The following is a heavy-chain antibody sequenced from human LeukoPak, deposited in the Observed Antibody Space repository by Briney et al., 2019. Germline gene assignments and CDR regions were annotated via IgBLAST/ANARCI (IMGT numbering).Heavy chain of an antibody. J-gene: IGHJ5*02. D-gene: IGHD4-17*01. CDR2: INPNSGGT. CDR1: GGTFSSYA. Sequence: GASVKVSCKASGGTFSSYAISWVRQAPGQGLEWMGWINPNSGGTNYAQKFQGRVTMTRDTSISTAYMELSRLRSDDTAVYYCANGDYVGWFDPWGQGTLVTVSP. CDR3: ANGDYVGWFDP. V-gene: IGHV1-2*02.